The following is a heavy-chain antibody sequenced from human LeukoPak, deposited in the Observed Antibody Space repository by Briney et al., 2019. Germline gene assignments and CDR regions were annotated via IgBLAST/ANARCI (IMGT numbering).Heavy chain of an antibody. J-gene: IGHJ5*02. D-gene: IGHD6-6*01. Sequence: ASVKVSCKASGYTFTSYDINWVRQATGQGLEWMGWMNPNSGNTGYAQKFQGRVTITRNTSISTAYMELSSLRSEDTAVYYCARLSSSDIAARPFTPLFIPPPPSPVDPWGQGTLVTVSS. CDR2: MNPNSGNT. CDR3: ARLSSSDIAARPFTPLFIPPPPSPVDP. V-gene: IGHV1-8*03. CDR1: GYTFTSYD.